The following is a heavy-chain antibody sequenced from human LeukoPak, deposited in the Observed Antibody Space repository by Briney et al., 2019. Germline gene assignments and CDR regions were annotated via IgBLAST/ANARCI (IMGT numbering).Heavy chain of an antibody. J-gene: IGHJ4*02. D-gene: IGHD3-10*01. V-gene: IGHV4-59*01. CDR3: AGSMVRGAISY. CDR1: SGSISSFF. CDR2: IYYDEST. Sequence: SETLSLTCTVPSGSISSFFWSWIRQPPGKGLEWIGYIYYDESTNYNPSLKSRLTISMDTSKNQFSMKLSSVTAADAAVYYCAGSMVRGAISYWGRGTLVTVSS.